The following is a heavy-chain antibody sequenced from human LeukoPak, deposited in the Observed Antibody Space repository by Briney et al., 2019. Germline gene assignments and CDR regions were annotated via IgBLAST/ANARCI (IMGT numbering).Heavy chain of an antibody. J-gene: IGHJ4*02. CDR3: ARDLWPVVRASPIVY. CDR1: GFTFSSYG. Sequence: GGSWRFSGAALGFTFSSYGMHGVRKAPGKGLEGVAVIWYDGSNKYYADSVKARFTISRANSKNPLNRQMNTLRAEDTAGYNCARDLWPVVRASPIVYWGQGAPVSVSS. V-gene: IGHV3-33*01. D-gene: IGHD3-10*01. CDR2: IWYDGSNK.